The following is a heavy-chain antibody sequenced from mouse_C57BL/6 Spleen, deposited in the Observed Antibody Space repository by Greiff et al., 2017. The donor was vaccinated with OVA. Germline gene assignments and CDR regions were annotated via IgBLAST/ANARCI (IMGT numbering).Heavy chain of an antibody. CDR2: IYPGSGNT. V-gene: IGHV1-76*01. CDR1: GYTFTDYY. D-gene: IGHD3-2*02. J-gene: IGHJ4*01. CDR3: ARRGSSGYDYAMDY. Sequence: QVQLQQSGAELVRPGASVKLSCKASGYTFTDYYINWVKQRPGQGLEWIARIYPGSGNTYYNEKFKGKATLTAEKSSSTAYMQLSNLTSEDSAVYFCARRGSSGYDYAMDYWGQGTSVTVSS.